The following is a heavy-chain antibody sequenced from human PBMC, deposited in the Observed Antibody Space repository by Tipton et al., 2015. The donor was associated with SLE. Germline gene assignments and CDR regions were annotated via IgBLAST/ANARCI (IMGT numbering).Heavy chain of an antibody. CDR2: IYTSGST. V-gene: IGHV4-4*08. J-gene: IGHJ4*02. D-gene: IGHD5-18*01. CDR1: GGSISSYY. Sequence: TLSLTCTVSGGSISSYYWSWIRQPPGKGLEWIGYIYTSGSTNYNPSLKSRDTISVDTSKNQFSLKLSSVTAADTAVYYCARGASYGTDYWGQGTLVTVSS. CDR3: ARGASYGTDY.